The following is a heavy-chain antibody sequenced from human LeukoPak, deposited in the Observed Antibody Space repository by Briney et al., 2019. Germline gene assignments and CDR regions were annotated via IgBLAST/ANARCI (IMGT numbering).Heavy chain of an antibody. J-gene: IGHJ1*01. V-gene: IGHV3-74*01. Sequence: GGSLRLSCAASGFTFSSYWMHWVRQAPGKGLVWVSRIKSDGSTNYADSVKGRFTISRDNAKNTVSLPMNSLRAEDTAVYYCARAPSETGGYYPEYFRHWGQGTLVTVSS. CDR1: GFTFSSYW. CDR3: ARAPSETGGYYPEYFRH. D-gene: IGHD3-22*01. CDR2: IKSDGST.